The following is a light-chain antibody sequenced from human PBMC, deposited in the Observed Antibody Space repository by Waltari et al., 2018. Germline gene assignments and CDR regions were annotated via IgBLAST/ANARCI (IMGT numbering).Light chain of an antibody. J-gene: IGLJ2*01. V-gene: IGLV1-44*01. CDR2: TNN. Sequence: QSVLTQPPSASATPGPRVTISCSGSSSNIGSNTVTWYHQLPGTAPQLLIYTNNQRPSGVPDRFSGSKSGTSASLAISGLQSEDEADYYCAVWDDSLNGVVFGGGTKLTVL. CDR3: AVWDDSLNGVV. CDR1: SSNIGSNT.